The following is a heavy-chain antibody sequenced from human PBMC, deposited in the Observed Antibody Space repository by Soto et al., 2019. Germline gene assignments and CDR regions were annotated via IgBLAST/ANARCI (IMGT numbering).Heavy chain of an antibody. CDR2: IYYSGST. V-gene: IGHV4-39*01. J-gene: IGHJ3*02. CDR3: ASVVLVTHRTGGDAFDI. CDR1: GGSISSSSYY. Sequence: QLQLQESGPGLVKPSETLSLTCTVSGGSISSSSYYWGWIRQPPGKGLEWIGSIYYSGSTYYNPSLKSRVTISVDTSKNQFSLKLSSVTAADTAVYYCASVVLVTHRTGGDAFDIWGQGTMVTVSS. D-gene: IGHD2-21*02.